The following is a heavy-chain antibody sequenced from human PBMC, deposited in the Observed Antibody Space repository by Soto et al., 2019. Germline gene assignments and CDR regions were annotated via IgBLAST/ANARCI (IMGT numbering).Heavy chain of an antibody. CDR1: GYTFTSYG. D-gene: IGHD2-2*01. CDR3: ARSGDIVVVAAASDGLDV. V-gene: IGHV1-18*01. Sequence: ASVKVSCKASGYTFTSYGISWVRQAPGQGLEWMGWISPYNGNTKYAQKLQGRVTMTTDTSTRTAYMELRSLRSDETAVYYSARSGDIVVVAAASDGLDVWGQGTTVTVS. CDR2: ISPYNGNT. J-gene: IGHJ6*02.